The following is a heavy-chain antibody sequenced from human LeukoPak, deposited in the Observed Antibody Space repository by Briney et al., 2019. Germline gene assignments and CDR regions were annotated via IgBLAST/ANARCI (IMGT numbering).Heavy chain of an antibody. CDR3: ASGQSVEWFGELYPYYGMDV. CDR1: GGTFSSYA. D-gene: IGHD3-10*01. Sequence: VASLKVSCKDSGGTFSSYANSWVRQAPGQRLEWMGGIIPIFGTANYAQKFQGRVTITADKSTSTAYMELSSLRAEDTGVYYCASGQSVEWFGELYPYYGMDVWGKGTLVTVSS. V-gene: IGHV1-69*06. J-gene: IGHJ6*04. CDR2: IIPIFGTA.